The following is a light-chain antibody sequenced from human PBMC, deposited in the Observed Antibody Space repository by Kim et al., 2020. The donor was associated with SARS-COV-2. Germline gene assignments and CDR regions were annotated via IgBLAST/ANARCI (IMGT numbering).Light chain of an antibody. Sequence: AVGQTVRITCQGDSLRNYYASWYQQKPGQAPVVVIYGKNNRPSGIPDRFSGSSSRNTASLTITGAQAEDEADYYCNSRDSSGNHVIFGGGTQLTVL. J-gene: IGLJ2*01. V-gene: IGLV3-19*01. CDR3: NSRDSSGNHVI. CDR2: GKN. CDR1: SLRNYY.